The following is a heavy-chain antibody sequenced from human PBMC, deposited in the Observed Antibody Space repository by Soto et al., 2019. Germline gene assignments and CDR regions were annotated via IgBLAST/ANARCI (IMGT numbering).Heavy chain of an antibody. D-gene: IGHD4-17*01. CDR3: AREGHGDLDWYFDL. Sequence: QVQLQESGPGLVKPSQTLSLTCTVSGGSISSGGYYWSWIRQHPGKGLEWIGYIYYSGSTYYNPSPKSRVTISVDTSKNQGSLKLSSVTAADTAGYYCAREGHGDLDWYFDLWGRGTLVTVSS. J-gene: IGHJ2*01. V-gene: IGHV4-31*03. CDR2: IYYSGST. CDR1: GGSISSGGYY.